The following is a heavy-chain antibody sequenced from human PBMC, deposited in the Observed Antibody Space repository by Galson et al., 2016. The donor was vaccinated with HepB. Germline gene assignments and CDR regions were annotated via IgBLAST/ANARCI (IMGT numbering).Heavy chain of an antibody. D-gene: IGHD3-9*01. CDR1: GFTFSGHG. CDR3: ARDLGHPLLTDY. V-gene: IGHV3-33*01. Sequence: SLRLSCAASGFTFSGHGMHWVRQAPGKGLEWVAVIWYDGSNKYYADSVKGRFTISRDNSKNTLYLQINSLRVEDTAVYYCARDLGHPLLTDYWGQGTLVTVSS. J-gene: IGHJ4*02. CDR2: IWYDGSNK.